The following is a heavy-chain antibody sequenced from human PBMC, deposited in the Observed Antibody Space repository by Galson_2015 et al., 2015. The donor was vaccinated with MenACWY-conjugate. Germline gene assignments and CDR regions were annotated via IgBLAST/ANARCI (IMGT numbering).Heavy chain of an antibody. J-gene: IGHJ6*02. V-gene: IGHV3-49*02. CDR2: SKAYGGAP. D-gene: IGHD1-26*01. Sequence: SKAYGGAPEYAASVKGRFVISRDDSKSIAYLQMNSLKTEDTAVYYCSRGRWELRSRYYGMDVWGQGTTVTVSS. CDR3: SRGRWELRSRYYGMDV.